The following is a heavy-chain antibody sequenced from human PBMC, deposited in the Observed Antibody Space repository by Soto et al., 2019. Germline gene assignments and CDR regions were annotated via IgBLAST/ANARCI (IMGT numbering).Heavy chain of an antibody. CDR2: ISKDGNGK. CDR3: TGAVESCY. CDR1: GFTFSSYG. J-gene: IGHJ4*02. Sequence: QVQLVESGGGVVQPGRSLRLSCAASGFTFSSYGMHWVRQAQGKGLEWVAVISKDGNGKYYAESVEGRFTISRDNSKITVYLYMNRVGAEDTAAYSCTGAVESCYWGQGTRITVSS. D-gene: IGHD7-27*01. V-gene: IGHV3-30*03.